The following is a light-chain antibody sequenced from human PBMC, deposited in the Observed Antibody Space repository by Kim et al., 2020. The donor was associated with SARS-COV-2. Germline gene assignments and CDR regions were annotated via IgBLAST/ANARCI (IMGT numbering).Light chain of an antibody. CDR1: QSISYY. CDR3: QQSYSTPLT. CDR2: AAS. Sequence: ASVGDRVTITCRASQSISYYLNWYQQKPGKAPNLLIYAASSLQSGVPSRFSGSGSGTDFTLTISSLQPEDFATYYCQQSYSTPLTFGRGTKVDIK. V-gene: IGKV1-39*01. J-gene: IGKJ4*01.